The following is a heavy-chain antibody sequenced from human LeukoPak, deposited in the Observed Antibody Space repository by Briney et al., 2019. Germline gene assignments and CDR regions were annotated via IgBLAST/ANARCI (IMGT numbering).Heavy chain of an antibody. Sequence: GGSLRLSCAASGSSFSRYWMSWVRQAPGTGLEWVANIKQDGSDRNYVTSVRGRFTISRDNAESSLYLQMNSLRVEDTAVYYCVRNLAVAGTCFDSWGQGTLVTVSS. V-gene: IGHV3-7*03. D-gene: IGHD6-19*01. J-gene: IGHJ4*02. CDR3: VRNLAVAGTCFDS. CDR2: IKQDGSDR. CDR1: GSSFSRYW.